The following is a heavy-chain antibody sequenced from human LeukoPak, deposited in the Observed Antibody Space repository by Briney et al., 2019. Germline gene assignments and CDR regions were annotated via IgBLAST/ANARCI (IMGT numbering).Heavy chain of an antibody. CDR1: GGSTSSYY. V-gene: IGHV4-59*01. CDR2: IYYSGST. Sequence: SETLSLTCTVSGGSTSSYYWSWIRQPPGKGLEWIGYIYYSGSTNYNPSLKSRVTISVDTSKNQFSLKLSSVTAADTAVYYCARVPDCSSTSCYPYFDYWGQGTLVTVPS. J-gene: IGHJ4*02. D-gene: IGHD2-2*01. CDR3: ARVPDCSSTSCYPYFDY.